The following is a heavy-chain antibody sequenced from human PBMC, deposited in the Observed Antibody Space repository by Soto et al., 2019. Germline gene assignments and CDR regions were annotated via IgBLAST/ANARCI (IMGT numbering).Heavy chain of an antibody. Sequence: VQLLESGGALVQPGGSLRLSCEASGFTFRSYAMSWVRQAPGKGLEWVSAISDNGGNTYYPDSGMGRFTISRDNSKNTLFLQMNSVRAEDTAVYYLPKDFSYASSGVLHYWGQGNLVNVSS. J-gene: IGHJ4*02. CDR3: PKDFSYASSGVLHY. D-gene: IGHD3-22*01. CDR1: GFTFRSYA. CDR2: ISDNGGNT. V-gene: IGHV3-23*01.